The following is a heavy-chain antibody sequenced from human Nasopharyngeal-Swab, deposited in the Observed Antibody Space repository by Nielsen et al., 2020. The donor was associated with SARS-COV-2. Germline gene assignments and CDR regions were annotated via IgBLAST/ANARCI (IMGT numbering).Heavy chain of an antibody. J-gene: IGHJ4*01. CDR3: ARDRITIFGVEKPFDY. D-gene: IGHD3-3*01. V-gene: IGHV3-21*01. CDR1: GFTFSSYS. CDR2: ISSSSSYI. Sequence: GGSLRLSCAASGFTFSSYSMNWVSQAPGKGLEWVSSISSSSSYIYYADSVKGRFTISRDNAKNSLHLQMNSLRAEDTAVYYCARDRITIFGVEKPFDYWGHGTLVTVSS.